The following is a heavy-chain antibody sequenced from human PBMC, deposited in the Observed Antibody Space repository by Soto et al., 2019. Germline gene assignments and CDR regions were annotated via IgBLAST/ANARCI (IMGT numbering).Heavy chain of an antibody. CDR1: GGSFSGYY. Sequence: SETLSLTCAVYGGSFSGYYWSWIRQPPGKGLEWIGEINHSGSTNYNPSLKSRVTISVDTSKNQFSLKLSSVTAADTAVYYCASGLGYDYVWGSYRYTVGGRSWFDPWGQGTLVTVSS. CDR2: INHSGST. D-gene: IGHD3-16*02. J-gene: IGHJ5*02. CDR3: ASGLGYDYVWGSYRYTVGGRSWFDP. V-gene: IGHV4-34*01.